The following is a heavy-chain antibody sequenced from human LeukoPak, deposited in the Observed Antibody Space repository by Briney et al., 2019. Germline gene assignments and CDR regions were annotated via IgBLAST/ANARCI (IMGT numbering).Heavy chain of an antibody. D-gene: IGHD1-26*01. Sequence: KPSETLSLTCTVSGGSISSYYWSWIRQPAGKGLEWIGRIYTSGSTNYNASLKSRVSMSVDTSKNQFSLKRSSVTAADTAVFYCARENSGSYREFDYWGQGTLVTVSS. CDR3: ARENSGSYREFDY. J-gene: IGHJ4*02. CDR1: GGSISSYY. V-gene: IGHV4-4*07. CDR2: IYTSGST.